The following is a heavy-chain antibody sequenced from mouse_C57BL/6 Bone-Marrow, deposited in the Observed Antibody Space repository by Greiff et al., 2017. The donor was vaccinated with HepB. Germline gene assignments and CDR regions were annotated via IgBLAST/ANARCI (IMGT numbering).Heavy chain of an antibody. Sequence: DVQLVESGGGLVKPGGSLKLSCAASGFTFSDYGMHWVRQAPEKGLEWVAYISSGSSTIYYADTVKGRFTISRDNAKNTLFLQMTSLRSEDTAMYYCARGRRGGFAYWGQGTLVTVSA. D-gene: IGHD2-12*01. CDR2: ISSGSSTI. J-gene: IGHJ3*01. CDR3: ARGRRGGFAY. CDR1: GFTFSDYG. V-gene: IGHV5-17*01.